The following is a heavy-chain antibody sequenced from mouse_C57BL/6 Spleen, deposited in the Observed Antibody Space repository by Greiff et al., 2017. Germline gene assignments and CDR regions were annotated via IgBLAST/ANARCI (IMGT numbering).Heavy chain of an antibody. CDR2: IDPSDSYT. J-gene: IGHJ2*01. Sequence: VQLQQPGAELVMPGASVKLSCKASGYTFTSYWMHWVKQRPGQGLEWIGEIDPSDSYTNYNQKFKGKSTLTVDKSSSTAYIQLSSLTSEDSAVYYCAIITSVDADYWGQGTTLTVSS. D-gene: IGHD1-1*01. CDR1: GYTFTSYW. CDR3: AIITSVDADY. V-gene: IGHV1-69*01.